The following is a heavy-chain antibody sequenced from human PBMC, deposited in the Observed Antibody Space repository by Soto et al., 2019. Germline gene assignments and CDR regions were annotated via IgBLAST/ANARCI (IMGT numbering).Heavy chain of an antibody. V-gene: IGHV4-4*02. CDR3: ARAPTLFGIAAAGTPTAGQYYFDY. J-gene: IGHJ4*02. Sequence: SETLSLTCAVSSGSISSSNWWSWVRQPPGKGLEWIGEIYHSGSTNYNPSLKSRVTISVDKSKNQFSLKLSFVTAADTAVYYCARAPTLFGIAAAGTPTAGQYYFDYWGQGTLVTVSS. D-gene: IGHD6-13*01. CDR1: SGSISSSNW. CDR2: IYHSGST.